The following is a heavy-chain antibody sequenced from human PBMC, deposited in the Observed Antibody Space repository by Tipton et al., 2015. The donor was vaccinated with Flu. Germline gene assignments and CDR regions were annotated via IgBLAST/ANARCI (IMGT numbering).Heavy chain of an antibody. CDR3: ARHTPGGYSGSYLTYFDY. CDR2: INHSGST. CDR1: GGSFSGYY. D-gene: IGHD1-26*01. J-gene: IGHJ4*02. V-gene: IGHV4-34*01. Sequence: TLSLTCAVYGGSFSGYYWSWIRQPPGKGLEWIGEINHSGSTNYNPSLKSRVTISVDTSKNQFSLKLSSVTAADTAVYYCARHTPGGYSGSYLTYFDYWGQGTLVTVSS.